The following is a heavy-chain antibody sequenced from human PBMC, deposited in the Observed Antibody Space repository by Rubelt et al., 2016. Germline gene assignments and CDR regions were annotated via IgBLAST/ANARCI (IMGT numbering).Heavy chain of an antibody. Sequence: QVQLQESGPGLVKPSETLSLTCTVSGGSISSYYWSWIRQPPGKGLEWIGYIYYSGSTNYNPSLKSRVTISVDTSKNQFSLKLSSVTAAETAVYYCARQQYCSSTSCSLYNWFDPWGQGTLVTVSS. V-gene: IGHV4-59*08. CDR1: GGSISSYY. CDR2: IYYSGST. J-gene: IGHJ5*02. CDR3: ARQQYCSSTSCSLYNWFDP. D-gene: IGHD2-2*01.